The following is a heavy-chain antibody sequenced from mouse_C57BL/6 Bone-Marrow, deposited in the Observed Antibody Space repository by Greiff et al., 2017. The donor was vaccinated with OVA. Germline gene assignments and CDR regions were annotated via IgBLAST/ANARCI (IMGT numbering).Heavy chain of an antibody. CDR2: IYPGSGST. J-gene: IGHJ2*01. V-gene: IGHV1-55*01. CDR3: ARSSDYYGNYDC. Sequence: QVQLQQPGAELVKPGASVKMSCKASGYTFTSYWITWVKQRPGQGLEWIGDIYPGSGSTNYNEKFKSKATLTVDTSSSTAYMQLSSLTSEDSAVYYCARSSDYYGNYDCWGQGTTLTVSS. CDR1: GYTFTSYW. D-gene: IGHD2-1*01.